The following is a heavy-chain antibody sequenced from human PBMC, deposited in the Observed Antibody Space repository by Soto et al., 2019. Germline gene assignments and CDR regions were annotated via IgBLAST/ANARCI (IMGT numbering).Heavy chain of an antibody. V-gene: IGHV4-31*03. CDR3: ARARLSAVYDFDI. CDR2: IYYSGST. CDR1: VCCVSSGSYY. D-gene: IGHD1-20*01. Sequence: SSTXSLTCTVAVCCVSSGSYYLAWIRQRPGNGLEWIGYIYYSGSTYYSPSLKGRLSISLDTSKNQFSLRLSSVTAADTAMYYCARARLSAVYDFDICGQRPMV. J-gene: IGHJ3*02.